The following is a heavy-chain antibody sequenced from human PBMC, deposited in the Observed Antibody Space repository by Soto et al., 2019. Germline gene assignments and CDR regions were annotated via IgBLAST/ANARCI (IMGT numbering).Heavy chain of an antibody. CDR2: TYYRSKWYN. J-gene: IGHJ4*02. V-gene: IGHV6-1*01. CDR3: ARVGNDREAVAETPQDPAFDY. Sequence: SQTLSLTCAISGDSVSSNSAAWNWIRQSPSRGLEWLGRTYYRSKWYNDYAVSVKSRITINPDTSKNQFSLQLNSVSPEDTAVYYCARVGNDREAVAETPQDPAFDYWGQGTLVTVSS. D-gene: IGHD6-19*01. CDR1: GDSVSSNSAA.